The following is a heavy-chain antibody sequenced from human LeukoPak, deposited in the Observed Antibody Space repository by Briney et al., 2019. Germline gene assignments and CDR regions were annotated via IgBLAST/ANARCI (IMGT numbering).Heavy chain of an antibody. CDR2: IYPGDSDT. Sequence: GESLKISCKGSGYSFTSYWIGWVRQMPGKGLEWMGIIYPGDSDTRYSPSFQGQVTISADKSISTAYLQWSSLKASDTAMYYCARGGHHSEYSTGEFDPWGQGTLVTVSS. J-gene: IGHJ5*02. D-gene: IGHD7-27*01. V-gene: IGHV5-51*01. CDR3: ARGGHHSEYSTGEFDP. CDR1: GYSFTSYW.